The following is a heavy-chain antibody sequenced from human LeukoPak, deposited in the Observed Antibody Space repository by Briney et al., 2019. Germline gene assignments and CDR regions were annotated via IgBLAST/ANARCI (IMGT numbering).Heavy chain of an antibody. V-gene: IGHV3-23*01. Sequence: GGSLRLSCAASGFTFSSYAMSWVRQAPGKGLEWVSAISGSGGSTYYADSVKGRFTISRDNSKNTLYLQMNSLRAEDTAGYYCAKDLYDCVWGSYRYDYWGQGTLVTVSS. CDR3: AKDLYDCVWGSYRYDY. CDR1: GFTFSSYA. CDR2: ISGSGGST. J-gene: IGHJ4*02. D-gene: IGHD3-16*02.